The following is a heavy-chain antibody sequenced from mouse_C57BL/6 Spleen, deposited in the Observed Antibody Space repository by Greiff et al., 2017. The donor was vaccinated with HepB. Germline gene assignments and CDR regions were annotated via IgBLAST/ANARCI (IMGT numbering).Heavy chain of an antibody. V-gene: IGHV1-7*01. Sequence: VQGVESGAELAKPGASVKLSCKASGYTFTSYWMHWVKQRPGQGLEWIGYINPSSGYTKYNQKFKDKATLTADKSSSTAYMQLSSLTYEDSAVYYCARGDYSLDYFDYWGQGTTLTVSS. CDR1: GYTFTSYW. D-gene: IGHD2-4*01. CDR3: ARGDYSLDYFDY. CDR2: INPSSGYT. J-gene: IGHJ2*01.